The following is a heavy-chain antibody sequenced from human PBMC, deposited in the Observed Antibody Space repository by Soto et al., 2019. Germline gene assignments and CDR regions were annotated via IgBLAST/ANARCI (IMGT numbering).Heavy chain of an antibody. V-gene: IGHV3-23*01. CDR1: GFTFSSYA. Sequence: PGGSLRLSCAASGFTFSSYAMSWVRQAPGKGLEWVSAISGSGGSTYYADSVKGRFTISRDNSKNTLYLQMNSLRAEDTAVYYCAKDSRRDLTIFGVIKGVEYFQHWGQGTLVTVSS. J-gene: IGHJ1*01. CDR3: AKDSRRDLTIFGVIKGVEYFQH. CDR2: ISGSGGST. D-gene: IGHD3-3*01.